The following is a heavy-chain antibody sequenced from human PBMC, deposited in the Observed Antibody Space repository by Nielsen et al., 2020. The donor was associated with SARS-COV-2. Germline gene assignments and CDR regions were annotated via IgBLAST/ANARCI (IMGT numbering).Heavy chain of an antibody. V-gene: IGHV3-53*04. CDR1: GLSASDTY. Sequence: GRSLRLSCAASGLSASDTYMTWVRQAPGKGLDWVSVIYKNGNSYYADSVKGRFTVSRHNSKNMFYLQMSSLRIEDTALYYCARGSHPPNSDEYYMDVWGKGTTVIVSS. D-gene: IGHD4-23*01. CDR2: IYKNGNS. J-gene: IGHJ6*03. CDR3: ARGSHPPNSDEYYMDV.